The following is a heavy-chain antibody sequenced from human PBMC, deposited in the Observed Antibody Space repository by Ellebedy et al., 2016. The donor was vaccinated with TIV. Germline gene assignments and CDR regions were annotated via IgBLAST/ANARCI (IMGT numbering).Heavy chain of an antibody. J-gene: IGHJ4*02. CDR1: GYSFTTYW. CDR2: IDPSDSYI. Sequence: GESLKISCTGSGYSFTTYWISWVRQMPGKGLEWMGRIDPSDSYIKYSPSFPGHVTISVDKSISTAYLQWSSLKASDTAMYYCARHMNTAMTNDHWGQGTLVTVSS. V-gene: IGHV5-10-1*01. D-gene: IGHD5-18*01. CDR3: ARHMNTAMTNDH.